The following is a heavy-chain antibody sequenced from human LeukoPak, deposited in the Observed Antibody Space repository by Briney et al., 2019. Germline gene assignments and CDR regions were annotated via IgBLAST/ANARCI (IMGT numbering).Heavy chain of an antibody. J-gene: IGHJ6*03. CDR1: GGSVSSGGYY. CDR2: IYYSGST. V-gene: IGHV4-31*03. Sequence: SQTLSLTCTVSGGSVSSGGYYWSWVRQHPGKGLEWIGYIYYSGSTYYNPSLKSRVTISLDTSKNHFSLTLSSVAAADTAVYYCASALYYFYMDVWGKGTTVTVSS. CDR3: ASALYYFYMDV.